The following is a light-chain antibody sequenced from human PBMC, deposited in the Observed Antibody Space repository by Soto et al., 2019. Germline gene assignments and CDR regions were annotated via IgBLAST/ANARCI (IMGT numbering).Light chain of an antibody. CDR1: SSDVGGHNY. CDR3: TSYTSSSTLV. J-gene: IGLJ2*01. V-gene: IGLV2-14*01. CDR2: EVS. Sequence: QAVVTQPASVSGSPGQSITISCTGTSSDVGGHNYVSWYQQYPGKAPKLMIYEVSNRPSGVSNRFSGSKSGNTASLTISGLQADDEADYYCTSYTSSSTLVFGGGTKLTVL.